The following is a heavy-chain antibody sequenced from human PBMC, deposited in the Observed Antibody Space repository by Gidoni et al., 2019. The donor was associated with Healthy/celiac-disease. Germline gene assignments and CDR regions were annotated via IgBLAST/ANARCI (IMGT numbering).Heavy chain of an antibody. CDR2: IKSKTDGGTT. CDR1: GFTFSNAW. D-gene: IGHD6-19*01. J-gene: IGHJ6*02. Sequence: EVQLVESGGGLVKPGGSLRLSCAASGFTFSNAWMNWVRQAPGKGLEWVGRIKSKTDGGTTDYAAPVKGRFTISRDDSKNTLYLQMNSLKTEDTAVYYCTTDQGVGSGWHNYYYYGMDVWGQGTTVTVSS. CDR3: TTDQGVGSGWHNYYYYGMDV. V-gene: IGHV3-15*07.